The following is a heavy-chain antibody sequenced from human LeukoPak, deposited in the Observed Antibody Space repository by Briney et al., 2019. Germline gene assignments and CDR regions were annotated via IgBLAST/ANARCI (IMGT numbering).Heavy chain of an antibody. D-gene: IGHD3-16*01. J-gene: IGHJ4*02. CDR1: GGTFSSYV. V-gene: IGHV1-69*04. Sequence: GASVKVSCKASGGTFSSYVITWVRQAPGQGLEWMGRIIPMLDIQNYAQKFQGRVTITADKSTSTAYMELSSLRSEDTAVYYCASEQGATQYFDYWGQGTLVTVSS. CDR3: ASEQGATQYFDY. CDR2: IIPMLDIQ.